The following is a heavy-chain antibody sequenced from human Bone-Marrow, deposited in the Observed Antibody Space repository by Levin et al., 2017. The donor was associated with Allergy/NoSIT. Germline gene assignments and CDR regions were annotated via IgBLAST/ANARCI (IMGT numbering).Heavy chain of an antibody. CDR1: GFTCSNEA. CDR3: AKGDRAMLTWGWFDP. V-gene: IGHV3-23*01. CDR2: ITGSGGRT. Sequence: GESLKISWVAYGFTCSNEARSWVRQAPGTGLEWVSGITGSGGRTYYADSVKGRFTIARERGKNSLYLQRNSMRDDDTAVYYCAKGDRAMLTWGWFDPWGQGTLVTVSS. D-gene: IGHD5-18*01. J-gene: IGHJ5*02.